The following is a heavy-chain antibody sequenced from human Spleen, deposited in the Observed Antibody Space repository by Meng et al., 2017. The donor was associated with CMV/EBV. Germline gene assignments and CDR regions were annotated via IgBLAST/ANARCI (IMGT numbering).Heavy chain of an antibody. CDR3: ARGAAVIAIPL. CDR1: GGSISSSNHF. Sequence: SETLSLTCTVSGGSISSSNHFWGWIRQPPGKGLEWIGSIYYNGNTYFNPSLKYRVTISLDTSENQFSLKLYSVTAADTAVYYCARGAAVIAIPLWGQGALVTVSS. V-gene: IGHV4-39*07. D-gene: IGHD2-21*01. CDR2: IYYNGNT. J-gene: IGHJ4*02.